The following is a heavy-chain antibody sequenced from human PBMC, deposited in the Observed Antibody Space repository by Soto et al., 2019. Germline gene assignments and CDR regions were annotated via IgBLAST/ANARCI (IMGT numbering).Heavy chain of an antibody. Sequence: SVKVSCKASGGTFSSYAISWVRQAPGQGLEWMGGIIPIFGTANYAQKFQGRVTITADESTSTAYMELSSLRSEDTAVYYCARAVVLMVYAIPTEYYYYYYGMDVWG. CDR3: ARAVVLMVYAIPTEYYYYYYGMDV. D-gene: IGHD2-8*01. CDR1: GGTFSSYA. J-gene: IGHJ6*01. CDR2: IIPIFGTA. V-gene: IGHV1-69*13.